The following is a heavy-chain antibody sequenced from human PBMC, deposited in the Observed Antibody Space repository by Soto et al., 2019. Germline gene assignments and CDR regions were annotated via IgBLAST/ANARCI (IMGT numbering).Heavy chain of an antibody. V-gene: IGHV2-5*02. D-gene: IGHD2-15*01. CDR2: IYWDDDK. CDR3: AHVAPGYCSGGSCSESFD. Sequence: QITLKESGPTLVKPTQTLTLTCTFSGFSLSTSGVGVGWIRQPPGKALEWLALIYWDDDKRYSPSLKSRLTITKDTSKNQVVLTMTNMDPVDTATYYCAHVAPGYCSGGSCSESFDWGQGTLVTVSS. CDR1: GFSLSTSGVG. J-gene: IGHJ4*02.